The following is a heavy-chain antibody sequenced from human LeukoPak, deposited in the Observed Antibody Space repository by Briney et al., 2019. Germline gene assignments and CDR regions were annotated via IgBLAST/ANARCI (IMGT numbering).Heavy chain of an antibody. J-gene: IGHJ4*02. D-gene: IGHD5/OR15-5a*01. CDR2: ITDSGGST. CDR3: AKDLAAVSY. CDR1: GFTFGTSA. V-gene: IGHV3-23*01. Sequence: GGSLRLSCAASGFTFGTSAMYWVRQAPGQGLEWVSTITDSGGSTFYADSVKGRFTISRDNSKNTLYLQMNSLRADDTAVYYCAKDLAAVSYWGLGSLVTVSS.